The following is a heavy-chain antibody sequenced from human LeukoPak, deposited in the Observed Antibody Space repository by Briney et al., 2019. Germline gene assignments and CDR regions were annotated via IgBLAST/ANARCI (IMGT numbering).Heavy chain of an antibody. D-gene: IGHD6-19*01. Sequence: ASVKVSCKASGYTFTSYYMHWVRQAPGQGLEWMGIINPSGGSTCYAQKFQGRVTMTRDTSTSTVYMELSSLRSEDTAVYYCARDTAVATCFDYWGQGTLVTVSS. CDR2: INPSGGST. V-gene: IGHV1-46*01. CDR3: ARDTAVATCFDY. CDR1: GYTFTSYY. J-gene: IGHJ4*02.